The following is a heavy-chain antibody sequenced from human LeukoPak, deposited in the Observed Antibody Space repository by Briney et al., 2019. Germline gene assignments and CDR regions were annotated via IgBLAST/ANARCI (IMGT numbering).Heavy chain of an antibody. CDR3: ARDPRRRLQWFGGGGFDI. J-gene: IGHJ3*02. D-gene: IGHD3-10*01. CDR2: IKQDGSEK. V-gene: IGHV3-7*01. Sequence: GGSLRLSCAASGFSFGTYWMSWVRQAPGKGLEWVANIKQDGSEKYYVDSVKGRFTISTDNAKNSLYLQMNSLRADDTAVYYCARDPRRRLQWFGGGGFDILGQGTMVTVSS. CDR1: GFSFGTYW.